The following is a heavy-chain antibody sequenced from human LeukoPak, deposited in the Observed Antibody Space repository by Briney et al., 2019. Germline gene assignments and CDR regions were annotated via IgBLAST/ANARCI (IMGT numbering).Heavy chain of an antibody. J-gene: IGHJ4*02. CDR2: MFYSGRT. V-gene: IGHV4-39*01. CDR1: GGSMSSGNYH. CDR3: ARHGEPGGYGAFDY. D-gene: IGHD4/OR15-4a*01. Sequence: SSETLSLTCTVSGGSMSSGNYHWAWMRQPPGKGPEWIGSMFYSGRTFYNPSLKSRVTISVDTSKNQFSLKLSSVTAADTALYYCARHGEPGGYGAFDYWGQGTLVTVSS.